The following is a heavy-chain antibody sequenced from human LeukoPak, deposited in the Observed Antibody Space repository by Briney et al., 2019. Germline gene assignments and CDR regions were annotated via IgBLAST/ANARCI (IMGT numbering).Heavy chain of an antibody. CDR3: AKDVLFHRDDAFDI. Sequence: GGSLRLSCAASGFTFDDYGMNWVRQAPGKGLEWVSGINWSGGSTSYADSVKGRFTISRDNAKNSLYLQMNSLRAEDTAVYYCAKDVLFHRDDAFDIWGQGTMVTVSS. V-gene: IGHV3-20*04. J-gene: IGHJ3*02. D-gene: IGHD2/OR15-2a*01. CDR2: INWSGGST. CDR1: GFTFDDYG.